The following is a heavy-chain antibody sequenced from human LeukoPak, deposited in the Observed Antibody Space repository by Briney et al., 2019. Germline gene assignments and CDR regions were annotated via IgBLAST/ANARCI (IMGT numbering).Heavy chain of an antibody. Sequence: SETLSLTCAVSGGSISSGGYSWSWIRQPPGKGLEWIGYIYYSGSTYYNPSLKSRVTISVDTSKNQFSLKLSSVTAADTAVYYCARLGITMVRGVTAWFDPWGQGTLVTVSS. CDR2: IYYSGST. V-gene: IGHV4-30-4*07. J-gene: IGHJ5*02. CDR3: ARLGITMVRGVTAWFDP. D-gene: IGHD3-10*01. CDR1: GGSISSGGYS.